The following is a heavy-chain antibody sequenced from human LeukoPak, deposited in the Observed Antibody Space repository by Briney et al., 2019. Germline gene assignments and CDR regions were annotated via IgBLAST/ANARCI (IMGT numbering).Heavy chain of an antibody. CDR2: IQSKTDGGAP. V-gene: IGHV3-15*01. CDR1: GFTFNDAW. J-gene: IGHJ5*02. CDR3: TTDRGALTS. Sequence: GGSLRLSCAASGFTFNDAWMSWVRQAPGKGLEWVGRIQSKTDGGAPDYAAPVKGRFTFSRDDSTNTLHLQMNSLKTEDTAVYYCTTDRGALTSWGQGTLVTVSS. D-gene: IGHD3-10*01.